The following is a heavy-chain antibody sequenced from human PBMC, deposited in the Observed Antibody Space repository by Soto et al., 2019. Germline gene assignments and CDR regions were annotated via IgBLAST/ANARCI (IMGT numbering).Heavy chain of an antibody. CDR2: ISGSGGST. CDR3: AKSIEDYDILTGYSRPVDY. D-gene: IGHD3-9*01. Sequence: GGSLRLSCAASGFTFSSYAMSWVRQAPGKGLEWVSAISGSGGSTYYADSVKGRFTISRDNSKNTLYLQMNSLRAEDTAVYYCAKSIEDYDILTGYSRPVDYWGQGTLVTVSS. V-gene: IGHV3-23*01. J-gene: IGHJ4*02. CDR1: GFTFSSYA.